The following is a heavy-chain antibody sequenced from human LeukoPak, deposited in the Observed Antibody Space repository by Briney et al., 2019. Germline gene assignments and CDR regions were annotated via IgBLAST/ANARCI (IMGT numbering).Heavy chain of an antibody. CDR3: ARVIRSYGDSAY. D-gene: IGHD5-18*01. J-gene: IGHJ4*02. CDR2: ISSTSSAI. V-gene: IGHV3-48*04. CDR1: GFKFSSFS. Sequence: GGSLRLSCTASGFKFSSFSMNWARQAPGKGLEWLSYISSTSSAIYYADSVKGRFTISRDNAKNSLYLQMDSLRAEDTAIYYCARVIRSYGDSAYWGQGTLVTVSS.